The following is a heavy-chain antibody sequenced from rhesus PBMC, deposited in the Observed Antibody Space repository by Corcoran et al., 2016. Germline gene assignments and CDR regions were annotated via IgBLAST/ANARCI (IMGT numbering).Heavy chain of an antibody. CDR1: GASISSNY. D-gene: IGHD6-37*01. V-gene: IGHV4S2*01. J-gene: IGHJ4*01. CDR3: ARDVWIGGY. Sequence: QVQLQESGPGLVKPSETLPLTCAVSGASISSNYWSWIRQAPGKGLEWIGRIYGGGGNTDYNPSLESRVTISIDTSKNQFSLKLRSVTAADTAVYYCARDVWIGGYWGQGVLVTVSS. CDR2: IYGGGGNT.